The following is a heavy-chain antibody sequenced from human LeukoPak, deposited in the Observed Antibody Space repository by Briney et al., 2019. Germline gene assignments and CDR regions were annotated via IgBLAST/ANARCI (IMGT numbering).Heavy chain of an antibody. CDR2: ISYDGTNK. V-gene: IGHV3-30*04. Sequence: GRSLRLSCAASGFTFSSYAMHWVRQAPGKGLEWVTIISYDGTNKYYADSVKGRLTISRDNSKNTLFLQMNSLRAEDTAVYYCAKAQGYSYGYSDYWGQGTLVTVSS. CDR3: AKAQGYSYGYSDY. CDR1: GFTFSSYA. J-gene: IGHJ4*02. D-gene: IGHD5-18*01.